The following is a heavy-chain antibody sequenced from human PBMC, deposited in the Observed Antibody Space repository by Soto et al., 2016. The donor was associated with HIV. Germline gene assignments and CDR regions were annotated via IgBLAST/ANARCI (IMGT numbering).Heavy chain of an antibody. J-gene: IGHJ4*02. Sequence: EVQLLESGGGLVQPGGSLRLSCAASGFTFSSYAMSWVRQAPGKGLEWVSAISGSGGSTYYADSVKGRFTISRDNSKNTLYLQMNSLRAEDTAVYYCAKDPGLAVVVVGYFDYWGQGTLVTVSS. CDR1: GFTFSSYA. CDR3: AKDPGLAVVVVGYFDY. CDR2: ISGSGGST. D-gene: IGHD2-15*01. V-gene: IGHV3-23*01.